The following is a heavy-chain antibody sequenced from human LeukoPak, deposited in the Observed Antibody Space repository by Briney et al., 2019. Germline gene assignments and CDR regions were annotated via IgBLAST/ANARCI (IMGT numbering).Heavy chain of an antibody. J-gene: IGHJ4*02. CDR3: ARGGRYGDYHLLGY. V-gene: IGHV1-69*05. Sequence: GASVKVSCKASGGTFSSYAISWVRQAPGQGLEWMGGIIPIFGTANYAQKFQGRVTITTDESTSTAYMELSSLRSEDTAVYYCARGGRYGDYHLLGYWGQGTLVTVSS. CDR2: IIPIFGTA. CDR1: GGTFSSYA. D-gene: IGHD4-17*01.